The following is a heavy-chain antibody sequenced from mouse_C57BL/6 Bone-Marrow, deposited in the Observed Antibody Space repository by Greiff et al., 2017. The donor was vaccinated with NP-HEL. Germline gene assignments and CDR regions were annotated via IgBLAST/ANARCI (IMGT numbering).Heavy chain of an antibody. CDR1: GFTFSDYY. J-gene: IGHJ4*01. Sequence: EVKLVESGGGLVQPGRSLRLSCATSGFTFSDYYMEWVRQAPGKGLEWIAASRNKANDYTTAYSAYVKGRFIVSRDTSQSILYLQKNALRAEDTAIYYWARDAGFYYAMDYWGQGTSVTVSS. CDR2: SRNKANDYTT. CDR3: ARDAGFYYAMDY. V-gene: IGHV7-1*01.